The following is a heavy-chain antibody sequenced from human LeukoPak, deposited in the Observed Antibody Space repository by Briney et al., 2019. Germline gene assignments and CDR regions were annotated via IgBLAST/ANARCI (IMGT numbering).Heavy chain of an antibody. Sequence: SETLSLTCTVSGGSISSSSYYWGWIRPPPGKGLEWIMSIYYSGSTYYNPSLDRRVTISVDTSKNQFSLKLSSVTAADTAVYYCARAKYSSSSAPFDYWGQGTLVTVSS. D-gene: IGHD6-6*01. J-gene: IGHJ4*02. V-gene: IGHV4-39*07. CDR3: ARAKYSSSSAPFDY. CDR1: GGSISSSSYY. CDR2: IYYSGST.